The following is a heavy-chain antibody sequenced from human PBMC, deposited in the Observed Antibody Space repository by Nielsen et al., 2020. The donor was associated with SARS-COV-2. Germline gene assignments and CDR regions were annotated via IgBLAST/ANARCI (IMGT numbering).Heavy chain of an antibody. Sequence: SGPTLVKPTQTLTLTCTFSGFSLSTSGVGVGWIRQPPGKALEWLALIYWNDDKRYSPSLKSRLTITKDTSKNQVVLTMTNMDPVDTATYYCAHRVTIFGVAIGGFDYWGQGTLVTVSS. D-gene: IGHD3-3*01. J-gene: IGHJ4*02. CDR2: IYWNDDK. CDR3: AHRVTIFGVAIGGFDY. CDR1: GFSLSTSGVG. V-gene: IGHV2-5*01.